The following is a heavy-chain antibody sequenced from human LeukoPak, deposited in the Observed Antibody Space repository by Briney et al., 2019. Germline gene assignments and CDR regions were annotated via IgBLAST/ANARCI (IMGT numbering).Heavy chain of an antibody. V-gene: IGHV4-39*01. J-gene: IGHJ4*02. Sequence: PSETLSLTCTVSGGSISSSSYYWGWIRQPPGKGLEWIGSIYYSGSTYYNPSLKSRVTISVDTSKNQFSLKLSSVTAADTAVYYCARLTGRNIAAAGRDFDYWGQGTLVTVSS. CDR1: GGSISSSSYY. CDR3: ARLTGRNIAAAGRDFDY. D-gene: IGHD6-13*01. CDR2: IYYSGST.